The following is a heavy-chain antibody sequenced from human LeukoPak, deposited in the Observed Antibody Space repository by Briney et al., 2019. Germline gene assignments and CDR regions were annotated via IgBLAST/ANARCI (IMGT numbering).Heavy chain of an antibody. J-gene: IGHJ4*02. CDR1: GFPFSSYS. CDR2: ISSSSSYI. CDR3: ARDPLRVGATSKFDY. V-gene: IGHV3-21*01. D-gene: IGHD1-26*01. Sequence: PGGSLRLSCAASGFPFSSYSVNWVRQAPGKGLEWVSSISSSSSYIYYADSVKGRFTISRDNAKNLLYLQMSSLRAEDTAVYYCARDPLRVGATSKFDYWGQGTLVTVSS.